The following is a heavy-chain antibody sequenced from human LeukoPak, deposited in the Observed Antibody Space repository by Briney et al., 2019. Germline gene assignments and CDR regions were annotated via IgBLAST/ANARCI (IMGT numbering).Heavy chain of an antibody. D-gene: IGHD7-27*01. CDR3: ARGPSGWGSLDS. CDR1: GFTFSSYW. V-gene: IGHV3-74*01. CDR2: INSDGSST. Sequence: GGSLRLSCAASGFTFSSYWMHWVRQAPGKGLVWVSRINSDGSSTNYADSVKGRFTISRDNAKNTLYLQVKSLRAEDTAVYYCARGPSGWGSLDSWGQGNPGHRLL. J-gene: IGHJ4*02.